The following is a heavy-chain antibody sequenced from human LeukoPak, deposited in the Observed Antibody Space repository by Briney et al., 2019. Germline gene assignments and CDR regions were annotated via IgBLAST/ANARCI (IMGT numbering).Heavy chain of an antibody. CDR2: INSDGSST. J-gene: IGHJ4*02. V-gene: IGHV3-74*01. CDR3: AGNKGLSSVAALDY. D-gene: IGHD6-19*01. CDR1: GFTFSSYW. Sequence: HPGGSLRLSCAASGFTFSSYWMHWVRQAPGKGLVWVSRINSDGSSTSYADSVKGRFTISRDNAKNTLYLQMNSLRAEDTAVYYCAGNKGLSSVAALDYWGQGTLVTVSS.